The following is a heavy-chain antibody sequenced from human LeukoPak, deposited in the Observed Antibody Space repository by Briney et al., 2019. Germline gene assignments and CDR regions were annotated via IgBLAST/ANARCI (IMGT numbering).Heavy chain of an antibody. CDR3: AKEGGATTLYYYYYYMDV. CDR1: GFTFSSYA. CDR2: ISGSGGST. D-gene: IGHD1-14*01. Sequence: GGSLRLSCAASGFTFSSYAMSWVRQAPGKGLEWVSAISGSGGSTYYADSVKGRFTISRDNSKNTLYLQMNSLRAEDTAVYYCAKEGGATTLYYYYYYMDVWGKGTRSPSP. J-gene: IGHJ6*03. V-gene: IGHV3-23*01.